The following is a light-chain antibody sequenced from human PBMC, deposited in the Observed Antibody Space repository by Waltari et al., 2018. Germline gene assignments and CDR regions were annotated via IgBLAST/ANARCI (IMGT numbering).Light chain of an antibody. Sequence: DIQITHSPSTLSASVGDRVTITCRASQNIDSWLTWYQQKPGKAPNLLIYEASNLESGVPSRFSGSGSGTEFTLTISSLQPDDFATYYCQHYKNYPRTFGQGTEVEIK. J-gene: IGKJ1*01. CDR2: EAS. CDR3: QHYKNYPRT. CDR1: QNIDSW. V-gene: IGKV1-5*03.